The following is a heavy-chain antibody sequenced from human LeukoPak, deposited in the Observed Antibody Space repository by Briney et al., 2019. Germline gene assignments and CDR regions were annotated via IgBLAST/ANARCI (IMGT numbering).Heavy chain of an antibody. CDR3: AKDLLRSSNGMDV. Sequence: PGRSLRLSCAASGFTFDDYAMHWVRHAPGKGLEWVSGISWNSGSIGYADSVKGRFTISRDNAKNSLYLQMNSLRAEDTALYYCAKDLLRSSNGMDVWGQGTTVTVSS. V-gene: IGHV3-9*01. CDR2: ISWNSGSI. J-gene: IGHJ6*02. D-gene: IGHD2-2*01. CDR1: GFTFDDYA.